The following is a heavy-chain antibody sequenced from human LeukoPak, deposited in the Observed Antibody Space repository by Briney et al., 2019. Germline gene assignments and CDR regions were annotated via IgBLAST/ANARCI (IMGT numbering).Heavy chain of an antibody. CDR2: INHSGST. CDR3: ARGRDYGILTGYYTGFFRFDY. D-gene: IGHD3-9*01. V-gene: IGHV4-34*01. CDR1: GGSFSGYY. J-gene: IGHJ4*02. Sequence: PSETLSLTCAVYGGSFSGYYWSWIRQPPGKGLEWIGEINHSGSTNYNPSLKNRVTISVDTSKNQFSLKLSSVTAADTAVYYCARGRDYGILTGYYTGFFRFDYWGQGTLVTVSS.